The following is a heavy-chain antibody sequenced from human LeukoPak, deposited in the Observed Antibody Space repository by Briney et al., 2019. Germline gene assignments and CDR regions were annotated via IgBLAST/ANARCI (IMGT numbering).Heavy chain of an antibody. CDR3: ARDPRLSNYYTMDV. CDR2: IYTSGST. CDR1: GGSLSSYY. V-gene: IGHV4-4*07. Sequence: PSETLSLTCTVSGGSLSSYYWSWVRQPAGKGLEWIGRIYTSGSTNYNPSLKSRVTMSVDTSKNQFSMKLSSMTAANTAVYYCARDPRLSNYYTMDVWGQGTTVTVSS. J-gene: IGHJ6*02.